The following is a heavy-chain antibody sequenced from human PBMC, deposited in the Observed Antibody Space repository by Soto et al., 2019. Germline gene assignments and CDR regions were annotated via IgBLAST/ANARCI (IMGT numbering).Heavy chain of an antibody. D-gene: IGHD2-2*01. J-gene: IGHJ6*02. V-gene: IGHV1-69*13. CDR2: IIPIFGTA. CDR3: ARGGYCSSTSCFIGPRHYYGMDV. CDR1: GGTFSSYA. Sequence: SVKVSCKASGGTFSSYAISWVRQAPGQGLEWMGGIIPIFGTANYAQKFQGRVTITADESTSTAHMELSSLRSEDTAVYYCARGGYCSSTSCFIGPRHYYGMDVWGQGTTVTVSS.